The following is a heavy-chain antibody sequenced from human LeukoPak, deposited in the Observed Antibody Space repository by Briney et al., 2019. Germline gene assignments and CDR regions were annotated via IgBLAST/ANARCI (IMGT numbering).Heavy chain of an antibody. Sequence: HGRSLRLSCAASGFTLSSYGMHWVRQAPGKGLEWVAVISYDANKKYYVDSVKGRFTISRDDSNNTLYLQMNSLRAEATAVYYCAKRLAGASGWYSLDYWGQGTLVTVSS. CDR1: GFTLSSYG. J-gene: IGHJ4*02. CDR2: ISYDANKK. D-gene: IGHD6-19*01. CDR3: AKRLAGASGWYSLDY. V-gene: IGHV3-30*18.